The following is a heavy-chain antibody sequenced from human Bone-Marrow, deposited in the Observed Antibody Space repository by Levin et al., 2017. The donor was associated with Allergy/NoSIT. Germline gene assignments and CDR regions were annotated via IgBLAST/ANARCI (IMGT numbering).Heavy chain of an antibody. CDR3: SKCLATRKADHLYYGMDV. Sequence: PGGSLRLSCAASGFTFSNYGLNWVRQVPGKGLEWVALILKDGSKTYYADSVKGRFIISRDSSENTLYLQMNSLRPSDTAVYYCSKCLATRKADHLYYGMDVWGQGTTVTVSS. CDR2: ILKDGSKT. J-gene: IGHJ6*02. CDR1: GFTFSNYG. D-gene: IGHD5/OR15-5a*01. V-gene: IGHV3-30*18.